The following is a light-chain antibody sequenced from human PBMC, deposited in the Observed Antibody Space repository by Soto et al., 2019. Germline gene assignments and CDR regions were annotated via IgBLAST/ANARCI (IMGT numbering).Light chain of an antibody. CDR1: SGHSNYA. J-gene: IGLJ2*01. CDR2: LNSDGSH. CDR3: QTWGAGIV. Sequence: QLVLTQSPSASASLGALVKLTCTLSSGHSNYAIAWHQQQPEKGPRYLMKLNSDGSHSKGDGIPDRFSGSSSGAERYLTISSLQSEDEAVYYCQTWGAGIVFGGGTKLTVL. V-gene: IGLV4-69*01.